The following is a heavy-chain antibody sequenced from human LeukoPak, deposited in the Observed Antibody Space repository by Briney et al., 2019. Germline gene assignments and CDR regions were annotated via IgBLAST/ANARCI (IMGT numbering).Heavy chain of an antibody. V-gene: IGHV1-18*01. Sequence: ASVKVSCKASGFTFITYGFGWVRQAPGQGLEWMGWISAYDGDTKYAQNLQGRVTMTTDTSTSTAYMELRSLRSDDTALYYCAREHSVGATDYWGQGTLVTVSS. D-gene: IGHD1-26*01. J-gene: IGHJ4*02. CDR3: AREHSVGATDY. CDR1: GFTFITYG. CDR2: ISAYDGDT.